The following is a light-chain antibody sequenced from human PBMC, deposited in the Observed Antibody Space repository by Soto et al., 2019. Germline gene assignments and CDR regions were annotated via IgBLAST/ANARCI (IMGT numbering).Light chain of an antibody. CDR1: QSISSY. CDR2: AAS. Sequence: DIQMTQSPSSPSASVGDRVTITCRASQSISSYLNWYQKKPGKAPELLIYAASSLQSGVPSRFSGSGSGTGFTLTISSLQPEDFATYYCQQSYSTPWTFGQGTKVDIK. V-gene: IGKV1-39*01. CDR3: QQSYSTPWT. J-gene: IGKJ1*01.